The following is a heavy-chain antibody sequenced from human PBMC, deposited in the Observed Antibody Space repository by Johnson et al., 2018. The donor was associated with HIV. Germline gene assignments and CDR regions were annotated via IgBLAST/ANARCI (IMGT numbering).Heavy chain of an antibody. V-gene: IGHV3-30-3*01. CDR2: ISYDGSNK. D-gene: IGHD6-19*01. CDR3: AKDERAGQWLVLAFDI. CDR1: GFTFSSYA. J-gene: IGHJ3*02. Sequence: QVQLVESGGGVVQPGRSLRLSCAASGFTFSSYAMHWVRQAPGKGLEWVAVISYDGSNKYYADSVKGRFNISRDNSKNTLYLQMNSLRAEDTAVDYCAKDERAGQWLVLAFDIWGQGTMVTVSS.